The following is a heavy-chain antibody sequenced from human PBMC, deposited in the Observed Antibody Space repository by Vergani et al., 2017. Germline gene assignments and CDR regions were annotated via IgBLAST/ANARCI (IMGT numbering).Heavy chain of an antibody. CDR1: GFTFSSYG. CDR3: ANDLDDILTGPFDY. D-gene: IGHD3-9*01. J-gene: IGHJ4*02. V-gene: IGHV3-30*02. Sequence: QVQLVESGGGVVQPGGSLRLSCAASGFTFSSYGMHWVRQAPGKGLEWVAFIRYDGSNKYYADSVKGRFTISRDNSKNTLYLQMNSLRAEDTAVYYCANDLDDILTGPFDYWGQGTLVTVSS. CDR2: IRYDGSNK.